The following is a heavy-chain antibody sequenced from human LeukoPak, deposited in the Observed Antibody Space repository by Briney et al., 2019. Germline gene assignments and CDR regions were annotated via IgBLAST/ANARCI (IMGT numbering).Heavy chain of an antibody. CDR2: ITGGGGGT. V-gene: IGHV3-23*01. CDR1: GFTFSSYS. Sequence: GGSLRLSCAASGFTFSSYSMTWVRQAPGKGLEWVSDITGGGGGTYYADSVKGRFTISRDNSKNTLYLQMNSLRAEDTALYYCAKGGVRSTPLDYWGQGTLVTVSS. CDR3: AKGGVRSTPLDY. D-gene: IGHD3-10*01. J-gene: IGHJ4*02.